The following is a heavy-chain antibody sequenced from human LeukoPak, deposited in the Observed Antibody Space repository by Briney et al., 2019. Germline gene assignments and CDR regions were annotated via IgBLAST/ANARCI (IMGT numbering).Heavy chain of an antibody. V-gene: IGHV4-59*01. D-gene: IGHD2/OR15-2a*01. J-gene: IGHJ6*03. Sequence: PSETLSLTCTVSGGSISSYYWSWIRQPPGKGLEWIGYIYYSGSTNYSPSLKSRVTISVDTSKNQFSLKLSSVTAADTAVYYCARSTFPDYVPYYYYYYYMDVWGKGTTVTISS. CDR1: GGSISSYY. CDR2: IYYSGST. CDR3: ARSTFPDYVPYYYYYYYMDV.